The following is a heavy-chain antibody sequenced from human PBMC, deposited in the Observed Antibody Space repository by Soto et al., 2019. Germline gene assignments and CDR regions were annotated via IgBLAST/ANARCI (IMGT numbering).Heavy chain of an antibody. V-gene: IGHV1-3*01. CDR3: ARGIATGQLDP. Sequence: RASVKFSCKASGGTFSSYTMNWVRQAPGQRLEWMGWINPDNGNTKSSQKFQDRVIITRDTSASTAYMDLSSLRSEDTAVYYCARGIATGQLDPWGQGTLVTVSS. CDR1: GGTFSSYT. D-gene: IGHD2-15*01. J-gene: IGHJ5*02. CDR2: INPDNGNT.